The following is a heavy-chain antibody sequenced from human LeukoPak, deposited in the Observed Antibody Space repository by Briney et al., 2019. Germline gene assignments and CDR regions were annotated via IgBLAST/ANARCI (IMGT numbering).Heavy chain of an antibody. CDR2: IYYSGST. V-gene: IGHV4-39*02. CDR1: GGSISSRNYY. J-gene: IGHJ4*02. D-gene: IGHD6-19*01. Sequence: KPSETLSLTCTVSGGSISSRNYYWGWIRQLPGKGLEWIGTIYYSGSTYYNPSLKSRVTISVDTSKNQFSLKLSSVTAADTAVYYCAREVAGTPWTDYWGQGTLVTVSS. CDR3: AREVAGTPWTDY.